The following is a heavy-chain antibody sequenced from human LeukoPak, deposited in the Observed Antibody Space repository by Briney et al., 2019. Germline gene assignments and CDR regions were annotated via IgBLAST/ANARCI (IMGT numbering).Heavy chain of an antibody. J-gene: IGHJ4*02. D-gene: IGHD1-26*01. V-gene: IGHV3-74*01. CDR2: INEDGSTT. CDR3: VRDLGGRSGH. Sequence: GESLRLSCAASGFTFSSNWMHWVRQAPGKGLVWVSRINEDGSTTNYADSVKGRSTIFRDNAKNTLYLQMNSLRAEDTAVYYCVRDLGGRSGHWGQGTLVTVSS. CDR1: GFTFSSNW.